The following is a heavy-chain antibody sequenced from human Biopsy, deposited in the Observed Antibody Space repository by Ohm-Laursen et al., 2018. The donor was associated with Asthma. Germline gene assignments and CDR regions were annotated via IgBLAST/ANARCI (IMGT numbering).Heavy chain of an antibody. CDR1: GFTVSRDY. J-gene: IGHJ4*02. CDR3: AGGDSSGWSQYYFDY. Sequence: GSLRLSCAASGFTVSRDYMFWVRQAPGKGLEWVSVIYSSGTSHTADSVRGRFTISRDYSKNTLYLQMHSLRAEDTAVYYCAGGDSSGWSQYYFDYWGQGTLVTVSS. V-gene: IGHV3-53*01. CDR2: IYSSGTS. D-gene: IGHD6-19*01.